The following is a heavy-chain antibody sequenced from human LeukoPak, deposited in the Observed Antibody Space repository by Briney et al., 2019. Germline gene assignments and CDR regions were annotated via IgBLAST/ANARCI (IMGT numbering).Heavy chain of an antibody. D-gene: IGHD1-26*01. CDR2: ISSSDTI. J-gene: IGHJ4*02. V-gene: IGHV3-48*02. Sequence: GGSLRLSCAASGFTFSSYGMNWVRQAPGKGLEWVSYISSSDTIYYADSVKGRFTISRNNAKNSLYLQMNSLRDEDTAVYYCAAGAFGSFDYWGQGTLVTVSS. CDR3: AAGAFGSFDY. CDR1: GFTFSSYG.